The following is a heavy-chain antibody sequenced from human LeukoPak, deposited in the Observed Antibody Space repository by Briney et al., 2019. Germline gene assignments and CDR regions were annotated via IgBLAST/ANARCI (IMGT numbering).Heavy chain of an antibody. CDR1: GFTFSSYS. CDR3: ARGDLAYGDYGGYFDY. D-gene: IGHD4-17*01. J-gene: IGHJ4*02. V-gene: IGHV3-48*01. CDR2: ISSSSSTI. Sequence: GGSPRPSCAASGFTFSSYSMNWVRQAPGKGLEWVSYISSSSSTIYYADSVKGRFTISRDNAKNSLYLQMNSLRAEDTAVYYCARGDLAYGDYGGYFDYWGQGTLVTVSS.